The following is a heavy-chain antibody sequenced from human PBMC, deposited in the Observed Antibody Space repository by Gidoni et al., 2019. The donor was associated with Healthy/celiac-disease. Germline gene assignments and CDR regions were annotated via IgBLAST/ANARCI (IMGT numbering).Heavy chain of an antibody. D-gene: IGHD1-20*01. Sequence: QVQLQQWGAGLLKPSETLSLTYAVYGGSFSGYYWSWIRQPPGKGLEWMGEINHSGSTTYNPSLKRRVTISVDTSKNQFSLKLSSVTAADTAVYYCARFNSVRGFYWGQGTLVTVSS. CDR1: GGSFSGYY. V-gene: IGHV4-34*01. J-gene: IGHJ4*02. CDR3: ARFNSVRGFY. CDR2: INHSGST.